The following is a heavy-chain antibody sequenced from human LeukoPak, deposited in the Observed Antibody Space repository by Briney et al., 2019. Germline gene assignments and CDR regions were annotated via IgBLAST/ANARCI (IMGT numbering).Heavy chain of an antibody. J-gene: IGHJ1*01. V-gene: IGHV1-46*01. CDR2: INPSGGST. Sequence: ASVKVSCKASGYTFTSYYMHWVRQAPGQGLEWMEVINPSGGSTSYAQKFQGRVTMTRDTSTSTVYMELSSLRSEDTAVYYCARGSYSSGWYGYFQHWGQGTLVTVSS. D-gene: IGHD6-19*01. CDR3: ARGSYSSGWYGYFQH. CDR1: GYTFTSYY.